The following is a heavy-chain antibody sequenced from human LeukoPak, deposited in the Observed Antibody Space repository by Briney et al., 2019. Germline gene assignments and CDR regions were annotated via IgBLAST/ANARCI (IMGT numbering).Heavy chain of an antibody. CDR3: ARHASSSSPYGMDV. CDR2: IYYSGST. D-gene: IGHD6-13*01. J-gene: IGHJ6*02. CDR1: GDSISSSGYY. Sequence: PSETLSLTCTVSGDSISSSGYYWGWIRQPPGKGLEWIGNIYYSGSTYSSPSLKSRVTISVDTSKNQFSLKLSSVIAADTAVYYCARHASSSSPYGMDVWGQGTTVTVSS. V-gene: IGHV4-39*01.